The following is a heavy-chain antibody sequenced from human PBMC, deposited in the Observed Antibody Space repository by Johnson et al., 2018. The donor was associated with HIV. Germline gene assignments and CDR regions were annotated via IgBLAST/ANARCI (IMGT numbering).Heavy chain of an antibody. V-gene: IGHV3-15*01. D-gene: IGHD6-13*01. J-gene: IGHJ3*02. CDR2: IKSKTDGGTT. Sequence: VQLVESGGGLVKPGGSLRLSCAASGFTFSNAWMSWVRQAPGKGLEWVGRIKSKTDGGTTDYAAPVKGRFTISRDDSKNTLYLQMNSLKTEDTAVYYCTTTAFIKAAGGTRPLDIWGQGTMVTVSS. CDR3: TTTAFIKAAGGTRPLDI. CDR1: GFTFSNAW.